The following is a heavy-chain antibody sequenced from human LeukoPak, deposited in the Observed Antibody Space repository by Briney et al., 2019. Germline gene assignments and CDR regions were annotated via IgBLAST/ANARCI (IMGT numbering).Heavy chain of an antibody. D-gene: IGHD2-15*01. CDR1: GFTFSSYS. Sequence: PGGSLRLSCAASGFTFSSYSMNWVRQAPGKGLEWVSYISSSSSTIYYADSVKGRFTISRDNAKNSLYLQMNSLRAEDTAVYYCARDPSSLGYCSGGSCRAIWGQGTMVTVSS. CDR2: ISSSSSTI. CDR3: ARDPSSLGYCSGGSCRAI. J-gene: IGHJ3*02. V-gene: IGHV3-48*04.